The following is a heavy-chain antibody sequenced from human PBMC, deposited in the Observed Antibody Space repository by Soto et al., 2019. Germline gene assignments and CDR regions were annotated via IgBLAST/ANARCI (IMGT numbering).Heavy chain of an antibody. V-gene: IGHV3-23*01. CDR2: ISGSGGST. D-gene: IGHD5-18*01. CDR1: GFTFSSYA. Sequence: PGGSLRLSCAASGFTFSSYAMSWVRQAPGKGLEWVSVISGSGGSTYYADSVKGRFTISRDNSKNTLYLQTDSLRAEDTAVYYCATHRMNVDTACDYWGQGTLVTVSS. J-gene: IGHJ4*02. CDR3: ATHRMNVDTACDY.